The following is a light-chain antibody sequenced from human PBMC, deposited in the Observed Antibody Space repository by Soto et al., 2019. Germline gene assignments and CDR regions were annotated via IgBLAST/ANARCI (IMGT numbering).Light chain of an antibody. Sequence: EIVLTQSPGTLSLSPGDRATLSCRASQSVSSSYLAWYQQKPGQAPGLLIYDASNRATGIPARFSGSGSGTDFTLTISSLEPEDFAVYYCQQRSNWPPITFGQGTRLEIK. J-gene: IGKJ5*01. CDR2: DAS. V-gene: IGKV3D-20*02. CDR1: QSVSSSY. CDR3: QQRSNWPPIT.